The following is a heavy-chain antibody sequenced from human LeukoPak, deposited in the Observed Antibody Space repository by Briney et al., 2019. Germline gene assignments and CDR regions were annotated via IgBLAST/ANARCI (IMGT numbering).Heavy chain of an antibody. D-gene: IGHD5-18*01. CDR1: GFTSSSYA. V-gene: IGHV3-23*01. CDR2: ISGSGGST. CDR3: AKPNPELTIQFDY. J-gene: IGHJ4*02. Sequence: PGGSLRLSCAASGFTSSSYAMSWVRQGPGKGLEWVSAISGSGGSTYYADSVKGRFTISRDNSKNTLYLQMNSLRAEDTAVYYCAKPNPELTIQFDYWGQGTLVTVSS.